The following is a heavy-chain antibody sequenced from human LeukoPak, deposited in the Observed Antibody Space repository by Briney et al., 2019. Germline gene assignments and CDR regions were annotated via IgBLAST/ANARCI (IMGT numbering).Heavy chain of an antibody. Sequence: SETLSLTCTVSGGSISSSSYYWGWIRQPPGKGLEWIGSIYYSGSTYYNPSLKSRVTISVDTSKNQFSLKLSSVTAADTAVYYCASSGYDLVWGYWGQGTLVTVSS. J-gene: IGHJ4*02. CDR3: ASSGYDLVWGY. CDR1: GGSISSSSYY. V-gene: IGHV4-39*07. CDR2: IYYSGST. D-gene: IGHD5-12*01.